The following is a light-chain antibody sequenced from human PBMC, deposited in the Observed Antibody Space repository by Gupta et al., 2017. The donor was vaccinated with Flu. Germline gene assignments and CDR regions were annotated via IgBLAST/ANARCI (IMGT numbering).Light chain of an antibody. Sequence: DIQMTQSPSTLSASVGDRVTITCRASQTISTSLAWYQQKPGKAPNLLIYKASTLESGVPSRCSGSGSGAEFILTISSQQPDDFVNYYCQHDNTYPWTFGQGTKVEIK. J-gene: IGKJ1*01. CDR2: KAS. CDR3: QHDNTYPWT. V-gene: IGKV1-5*03. CDR1: QTISTS.